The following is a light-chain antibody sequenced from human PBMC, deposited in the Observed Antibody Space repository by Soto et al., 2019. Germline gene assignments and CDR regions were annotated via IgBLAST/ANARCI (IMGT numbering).Light chain of an antibody. J-gene: IGKJ1*01. CDR2: VAS. CDR1: QDIRNY. Sequence: DIQMTQSPSSLSASVGDRVTITCRASQDIRNYLAWYQQKPGKVPKLLISVASTLQSGVPSRFSGSGSGTDFTLTTNSLQPEDVATYYCQKYNSAPAFGQGTKVEIK. V-gene: IGKV1-27*01. CDR3: QKYNSAPA.